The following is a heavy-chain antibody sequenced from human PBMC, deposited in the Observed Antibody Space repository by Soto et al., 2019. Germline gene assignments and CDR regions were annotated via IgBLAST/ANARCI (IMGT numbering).Heavy chain of an antibody. J-gene: IGHJ5*02. Sequence: GGSLRLSCTASGFTLQNYAMAWVRQAPGKGLEWVSTLIGGHYGTAYSYSVKGRFTVSRDNSKNCLYLQMNSLGVEDTAMYFCAKGKSRGDIDWFGAWGQGSLVTVSS. CDR3: AKGKSRGDIDWFGA. CDR2: LIGGHYGT. CDR1: GFTLQNYA. V-gene: IGHV3-23*01. D-gene: IGHD3-10*01.